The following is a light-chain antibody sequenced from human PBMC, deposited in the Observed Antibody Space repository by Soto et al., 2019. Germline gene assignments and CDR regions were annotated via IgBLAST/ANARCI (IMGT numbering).Light chain of an antibody. CDR1: QTVRTF. V-gene: IGKV3-11*01. CDR3: QQYNSYSPT. CDR2: GAS. J-gene: IGKJ1*01. Sequence: EVVLTQSPATLSLSPGERATLSCRASQTVRTFLDWYQQKPGQAPRLLIYGASNRATGIPARFSGSGSGTDFTLTISSLHPDDFATYYCQQYNSYSPTFGQGTRVEIK.